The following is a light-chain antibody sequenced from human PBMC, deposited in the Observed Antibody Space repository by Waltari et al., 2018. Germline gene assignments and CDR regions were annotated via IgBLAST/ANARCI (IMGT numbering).Light chain of an antibody. Sequence: DIQMTQSPSSLSASVGDRVTITCQASQAISNYLNWYQQKPGKAPKLLIYDAASLETGVPSRFSGSGSGTYFTFTISSLQPEDVATYYCKQYDDLPITFGQGTRLEIK. CDR1: QAISNY. CDR2: DAA. V-gene: IGKV1-33*01. J-gene: IGKJ5*01. CDR3: KQYDDLPIT.